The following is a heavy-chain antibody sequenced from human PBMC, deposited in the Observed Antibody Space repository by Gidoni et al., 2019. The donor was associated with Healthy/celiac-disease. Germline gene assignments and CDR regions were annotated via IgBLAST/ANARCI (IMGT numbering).Heavy chain of an antibody. D-gene: IGHD3-3*01. Sequence: EVQLVESGGGLVQPGGSLRLSCAASGFTFSDHYMAWFRQAPGKGLAWGGRTRNKANSYTTEYAASVKGRFTISRDDSKNSLYLQMNSLKTEDTAVYYCARGVAGWSGYPHDAFDIWGQGTMVTVSS. CDR2: TRNKANSYTT. CDR3: ARGVAGWSGYPHDAFDI. CDR1: GFTFSDHY. J-gene: IGHJ3*02. V-gene: IGHV3-72*01.